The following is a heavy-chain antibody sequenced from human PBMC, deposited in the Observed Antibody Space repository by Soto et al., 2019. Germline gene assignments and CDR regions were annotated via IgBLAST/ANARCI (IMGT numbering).Heavy chain of an antibody. V-gene: IGHV3-30-3*01. CDR1: GFTFSSYA. J-gene: IGHJ6*02. D-gene: IGHD5-12*01. CDR2: ISYDGSNK. Sequence: GGSLRLSCAASGFTFSSYAMHWVRQAPGKGLEWVAVISYDGSNKYYADSVKGRFTISRENSKNTLYLQMNSLRAEDTAVYDCARVFSGYDRNYYYYGMDVWGQGTTVTVSS. CDR3: ARVFSGYDRNYYYYGMDV.